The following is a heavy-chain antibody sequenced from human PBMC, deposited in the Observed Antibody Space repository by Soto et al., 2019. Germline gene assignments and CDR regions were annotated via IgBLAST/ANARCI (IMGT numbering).Heavy chain of an antibody. D-gene: IGHD6-13*01. J-gene: IGHJ6*02. CDR3: GRGPSPRAPAGGTPYYYAMDV. Sequence: ASVKVSCKASGYDFTAYDINWVRQASGQGLEWMGWMNPINGATGSARRFQGRVSMTRNTATGTAYLELTSLRSDDSAVYYCGRGPSPRAPAGGTPYYYAMDVWGQGTTVTVS. V-gene: IGHV1-8*02. CDR1: GYDFTAYD. CDR2: MNPINGAT.